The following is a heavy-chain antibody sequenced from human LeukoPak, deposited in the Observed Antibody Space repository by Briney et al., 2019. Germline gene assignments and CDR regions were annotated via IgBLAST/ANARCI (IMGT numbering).Heavy chain of an antibody. Sequence: SSETLSLTCAVYGGSFSGYYWSWIRQPPGKGLEWIGEINHSGSTNYNPSLKSRVTISVDTSKNQFSLKLSSVTAADTAVYYCARRVWGIGVVNWFDPWGQGTLVTVSS. CDR2: INHSGST. D-gene: IGHD3-3*01. CDR1: GGSFSGYY. V-gene: IGHV4-34*01. J-gene: IGHJ5*02. CDR3: ARRVWGIGVVNWFDP.